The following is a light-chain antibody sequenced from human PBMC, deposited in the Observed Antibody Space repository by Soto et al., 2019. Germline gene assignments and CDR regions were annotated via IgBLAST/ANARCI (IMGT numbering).Light chain of an antibody. V-gene: IGLV2-14*03. CDR2: DVS. Sequence: QSVLTQPASVSGSPGQSITISCTGTSSDVGGYNYVSWYQHHQGKASKLMIYDVSNRPSGVSNRLSGSKSGNTTSLTISGLQSEDEADYYCSSYTTSNTRQIVFGTGTKVTVL. CDR1: SSDVGGYNY. CDR3: SSYTTSNTRQIV. J-gene: IGLJ1*01.